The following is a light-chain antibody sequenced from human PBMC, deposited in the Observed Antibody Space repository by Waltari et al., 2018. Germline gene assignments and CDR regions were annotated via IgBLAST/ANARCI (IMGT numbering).Light chain of an antibody. CDR3: QKYGSLPAT. V-gene: IGKV3-20*01. J-gene: IGKJ1*01. CDR1: QSISRY. Sequence: EIMLTQSPGTLSLSPGERATLSCRASQSISRYLAWYQHKPGQAPRPLIYDASSRATXXXDXFSGSGXXTXXSLTISRXEPEXXXVXYCQKYGSLPATFGQGTKVEIK. CDR2: DAS.